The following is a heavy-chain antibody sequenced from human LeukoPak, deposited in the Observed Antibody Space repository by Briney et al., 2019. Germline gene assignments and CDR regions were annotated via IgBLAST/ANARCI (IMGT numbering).Heavy chain of an antibody. V-gene: IGHV3-21*01. CDR2: ISSGSRYI. CDR3: ARAANDGYNTILDY. CDR1: GFTFSSYG. J-gene: IGHJ4*02. D-gene: IGHD5-24*01. Sequence: GGSLRLSCAASGFTFSSYGMHWVRQAPGKGLEWVSSISSGSRYIYYAESVKGRLTISRDNAKNSLYLQMNSLRAEDTAVYYCARAANDGYNTILDYWGQGTLVTVSS.